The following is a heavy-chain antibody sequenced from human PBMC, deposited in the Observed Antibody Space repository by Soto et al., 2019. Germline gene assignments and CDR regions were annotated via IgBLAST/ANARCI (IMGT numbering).Heavy chain of an antibody. J-gene: IGHJ4*02. CDR3: ARGRTISDYRSSGALGL. CDR2: IYSGGTT. V-gene: IGHV3-66*01. CDR1: GFTVSSHY. D-gene: IGHD3-10*01. Sequence: VQLVESGGGLVQPGGSLRLSCEASGFTVSSHYMSWVRQAPGKGLEWVSVIYSGGTTYYAKSVTGRFIISRDNSKSTVYLQMNSLRAEDTAIYYCARGRTISDYRSSGALGLWGQGALVSVSS.